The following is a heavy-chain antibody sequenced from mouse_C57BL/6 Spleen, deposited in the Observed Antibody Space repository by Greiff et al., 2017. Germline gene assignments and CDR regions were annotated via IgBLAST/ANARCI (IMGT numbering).Heavy chain of an antibody. Sequence: VHLVESGAELVRPGASVKLSCKASGYTFTDYYINWVKQRPGQGLEWIARIYPGSGNTYYNEKFKGKATLTAEKSSSTAYMQLSSLTAEDSAVYFCARDYYVAMDYWGQGTSVTVSS. CDR2: IYPGSGNT. CDR1: GYTFTDYY. D-gene: IGHD2-1*01. CDR3: ARDYYVAMDY. J-gene: IGHJ4*01. V-gene: IGHV1-76*01.